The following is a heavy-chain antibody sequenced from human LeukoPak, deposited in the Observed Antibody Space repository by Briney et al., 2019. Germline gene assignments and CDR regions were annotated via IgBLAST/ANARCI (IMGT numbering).Heavy chain of an antibody. V-gene: IGHV4-59*12. CDR3: ARDRETDGSGSSDAPDAFDI. Sequence: SETLSLTCTVSGGSISSYYWSWIRQPPGKGLEWIGYIYYSGSTNYNPSLKSRVTISVDTSKNQFSLKLSSVTAADTAVYYCARDRETDGSGSSDAPDAFDIWGQGTMVTVSS. J-gene: IGHJ3*02. CDR1: GGSISSYY. D-gene: IGHD3-10*01. CDR2: IYYSGST.